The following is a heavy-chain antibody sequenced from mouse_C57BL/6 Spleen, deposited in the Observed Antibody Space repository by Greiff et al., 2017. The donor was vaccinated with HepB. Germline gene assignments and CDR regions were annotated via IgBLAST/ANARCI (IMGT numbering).Heavy chain of an antibody. V-gene: IGHV5-17*01. CDR3: ARRITTGYYFDY. CDR2: ISSGSSTI. J-gene: IGHJ2*01. Sequence: EVKVVESGGGLVKPGGSLKLSCAASGFTFSDYGMHWVRQAPEKGLEWVAYISSGSSTIYYADTVKGRFTISRDNAKNTLFLQMTSLRSEDTAMYYCARRITTGYYFDYWGQGTTLTVSS. D-gene: IGHD2-4*01. CDR1: GFTFSDYG.